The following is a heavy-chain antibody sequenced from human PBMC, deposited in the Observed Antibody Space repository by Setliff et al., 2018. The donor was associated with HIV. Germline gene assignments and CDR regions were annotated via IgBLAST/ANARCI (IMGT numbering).Heavy chain of an antibody. CDR2: TSHSGKT. D-gene: IGHD3-16*01. V-gene: IGHV4-34*01. Sequence: ASETLSLTCAVYGGPLSGHYWSWIRQPPGQGLEWIGETSHSGKTNYNPSLKSRVTISVDTSKNQFSLKLTSVTAADTAVYFCARVPFGVHRYYFDSWGQGKLVTVSS. CDR1: GGPLSGHY. J-gene: IGHJ4*02. CDR3: ARVPFGVHRYYFDS.